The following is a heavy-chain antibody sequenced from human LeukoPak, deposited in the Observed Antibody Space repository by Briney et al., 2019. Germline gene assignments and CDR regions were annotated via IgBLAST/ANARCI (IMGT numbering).Heavy chain of an antibody. Sequence: ASGSLSRNASAYAFTIYDINRVRHPTAQGLERMGLTNLNSGNTGYAQKFQGRATMTRNASISTAYMELSSLTSEDTAVYYCARGVGMVATISKKHFDFWGQGTLVTVSS. CDR1: AYAFTIYD. D-gene: IGHD5-12*01. CDR2: TNLNSGNT. CDR3: ARGVGMVATISKKHFDF. V-gene: IGHV1-8*01. J-gene: IGHJ4*02.